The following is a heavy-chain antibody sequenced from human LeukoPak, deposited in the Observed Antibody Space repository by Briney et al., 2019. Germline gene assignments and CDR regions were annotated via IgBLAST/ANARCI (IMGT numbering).Heavy chain of an antibody. CDR2: INTNTGNP. D-gene: IGHD3-3*01. CDR3: ARDGPESYYDFWSGYYYYYYGMDV. V-gene: IGHV7-4-1*02. J-gene: IGHJ6*02. Sequence: ASVKVSCKASGYTFTSYAMNWVRQAPGQGLEWMGWINTNTGNPTYAQGFTGRVVFSLDTSVSTAYLQVSSLKAEDTAVYYCARDGPESYYDFWSGYYYYYYGMDVWGQGTTVTVSS. CDR1: GYTFTSYA.